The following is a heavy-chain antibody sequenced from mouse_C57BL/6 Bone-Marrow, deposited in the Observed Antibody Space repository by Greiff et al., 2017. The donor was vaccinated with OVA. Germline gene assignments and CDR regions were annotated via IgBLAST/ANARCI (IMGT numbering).Heavy chain of an antibody. CDR2: INPNYGTT. J-gene: IGHJ2*01. V-gene: IGHV1-39*01. CDR1: GYSFTDYN. CDR3: ARSKAAQATFYYFDY. D-gene: IGHD3-2*02. Sequence: VKLGASVKISCKASGYSFTDYNMNWVKQSNGKSLEWIGVINPNYGTTSYNQKFKGKATLTVDQSSSTAYMQLNSLTSEDSAVYYCARSKAAQATFYYFDYWGQGTTLTVSS.